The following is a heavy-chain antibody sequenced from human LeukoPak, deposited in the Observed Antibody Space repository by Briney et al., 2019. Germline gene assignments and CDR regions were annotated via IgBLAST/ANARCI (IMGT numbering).Heavy chain of an antibody. Sequence: GGPLRLSCTASGFAFSSYAMSWVRQAPGVGLEWVSAIDGGGGRTWHADSVRGRFTISRDNSKNTLFMQMNSLRAEDTAVYYCAKDFYDSSGSRYDYWGQGTLVTVSS. CDR2: IDGGGGRT. V-gene: IGHV3-23*01. CDR3: AKDFYDSSGSRYDY. J-gene: IGHJ4*02. CDR1: GFAFSSYA. D-gene: IGHD3-22*01.